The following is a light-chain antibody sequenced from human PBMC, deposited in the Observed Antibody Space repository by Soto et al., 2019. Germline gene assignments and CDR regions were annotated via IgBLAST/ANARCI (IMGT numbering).Light chain of an antibody. Sequence: EIVMTQSPATLSVSPGERATLSCRASQSVSNNLAWYQKKPGQAPRLLIYGASTRATGIPARFSGSGSETEFTHTISSLQSEDFAFYYCQQYNNWWTFGQGTRVDIK. V-gene: IGKV3-15*01. J-gene: IGKJ1*01. CDR1: QSVSNN. CDR2: GAS. CDR3: QQYNNWWT.